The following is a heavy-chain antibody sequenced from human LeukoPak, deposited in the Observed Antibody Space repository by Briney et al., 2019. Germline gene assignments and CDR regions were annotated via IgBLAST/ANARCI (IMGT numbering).Heavy chain of an antibody. CDR3: ARGSGYGGNSGADY. CDR1: GYSISSGYY. D-gene: IGHD4-23*01. Sequence: PSETLSLTCTVSGYSISSGYYWGWIRQPPGKGLEWIGSIYHSGSTYYNPSLKSRVTISVDTSKNQFSLKLSSVTAADTAAYYCARGSGYGGNSGADYWGQGTLVTVSS. CDR2: IYHSGST. V-gene: IGHV4-38-2*02. J-gene: IGHJ4*02.